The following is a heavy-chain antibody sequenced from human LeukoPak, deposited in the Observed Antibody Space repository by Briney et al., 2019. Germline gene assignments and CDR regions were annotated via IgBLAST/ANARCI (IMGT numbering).Heavy chain of an antibody. V-gene: IGHV1-69*05. CDR3: ARKEVEYSSSWFDY. CDR1: GGTFSSYA. Sequence: SVKVSCKASGGTFSSYAISWVRQAPGQGLGWMGGIIPIFGTANYAQKFQGRVTITTDESTSTAYMELSSLRSEDTAVYYCARKEVEYSSSWFDYWGQGTLVTVSS. CDR2: IIPIFGTA. D-gene: IGHD6-6*01. J-gene: IGHJ4*02.